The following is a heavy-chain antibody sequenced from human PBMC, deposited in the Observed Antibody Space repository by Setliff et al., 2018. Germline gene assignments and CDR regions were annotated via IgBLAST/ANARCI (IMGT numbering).Heavy chain of an antibody. J-gene: IGHJ6*03. CDR3: AREPTVTTLDYYMDV. V-gene: IGHV3-7*01. CDR2: IKQDGSEK. Sequence: GGSLRLSCAASGFTFSSYWMSWVRQAPGKGLEWVANIKQDGSEKYHADSVKGRITISRDNAKNSLYLQMTSLRAEDTAVYYCAREPTVTTLDYYMDVWGKGTTVTVSS. CDR1: GFTFSSYW. D-gene: IGHD4-4*01.